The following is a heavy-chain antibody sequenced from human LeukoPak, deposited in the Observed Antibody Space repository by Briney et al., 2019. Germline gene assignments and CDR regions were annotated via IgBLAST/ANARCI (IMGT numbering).Heavy chain of an antibody. V-gene: IGHV5-51*01. CDR1: GYSFTTYW. Sequence: GESLKISCKGSGYSFTTYWIGWVRQMPGKGLEWMGIIYPGDSDTRYSSSFQGQVTISADESITTAYLQWSSLKASDAAMYYCARPKYYYGSSGPRVWYFDYWGQGTLVTVSS. CDR3: ARPKYYYGSSGPRVWYFDY. CDR2: IYPGDSDT. J-gene: IGHJ4*02. D-gene: IGHD3-22*01.